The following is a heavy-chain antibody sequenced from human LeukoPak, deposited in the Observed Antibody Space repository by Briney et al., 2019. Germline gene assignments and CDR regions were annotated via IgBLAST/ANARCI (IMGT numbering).Heavy chain of an antibody. CDR1: GGSFSGYC. Sequence: SETLSLTCAVFGGSFSGYCWNWIRQPPGKGLEWIAEINHDRTTKYNPSLKSRVTISVDTSRHQFSLKLSSGSAADTAAYYWARLRCISYGSGSFEGDVDGFEIWGQGTMVTMSS. CDR2: INHDRTT. D-gene: IGHD3-10*01. J-gene: IGHJ3*02. CDR3: ARLRCISYGSGSFEGDVDGFEI. V-gene: IGHV4-34*01.